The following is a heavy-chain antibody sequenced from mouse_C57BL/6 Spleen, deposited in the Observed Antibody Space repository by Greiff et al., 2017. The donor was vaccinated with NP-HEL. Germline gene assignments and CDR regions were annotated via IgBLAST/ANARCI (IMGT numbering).Heavy chain of an antibody. J-gene: IGHJ2*01. D-gene: IGHD1-1*01. CDR2: IYPGSGST. CDR1: GYTFTSYW. Sequence: QVQLQQSGAELVKPGASVKMSCKASGYTFTSYWITWVKQRPGQGLEWIGDIYPGSGSTNYNEKFKSKATLTVDTSSSTAYMQLSSLTSEDSAVYFCERSTPVVAHLGYGGQGTTLTASS. V-gene: IGHV1-55*01. CDR3: ERSTPVVAHLGY.